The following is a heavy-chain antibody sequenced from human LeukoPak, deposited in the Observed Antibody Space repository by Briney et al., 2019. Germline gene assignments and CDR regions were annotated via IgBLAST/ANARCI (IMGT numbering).Heavy chain of an antibody. D-gene: IGHD2-8*01. CDR3: ARDGVAPGLYFDY. J-gene: IGHJ4*02. CDR1: EFTFSSYW. CDR2: IKQDGSEK. Sequence: GGSLRLSCEASEFTFSSYWMSWVRQAPGKGLEWVANIKQDGSEKYYVDSVKGRFTIPRDNAKNSLYLQMNSLRAEDTAVYYCARDGVAPGLYFDYWGQGNLVTVSS. V-gene: IGHV3-7*01.